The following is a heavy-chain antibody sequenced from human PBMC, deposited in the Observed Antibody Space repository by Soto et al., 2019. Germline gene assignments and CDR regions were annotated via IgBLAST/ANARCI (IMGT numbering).Heavy chain of an antibody. CDR2: LYDVDGS. CDR3: ATWHEREHAFDV. D-gene: IGHD1-1*01. J-gene: IGHJ3*01. CDR1: GLTISGKKY. V-gene: IGHV3-53*01. Sequence: ESGGGLIQPGESLRLSCAAFGLTISGKKYVAWVRQAPGKGLEWVSALYDVDGSFYADSVTGRFTTSSDSSKTTVYLQMNDLGPDDTAVYYCATWHEREHAFDVWGQGTTVTISS.